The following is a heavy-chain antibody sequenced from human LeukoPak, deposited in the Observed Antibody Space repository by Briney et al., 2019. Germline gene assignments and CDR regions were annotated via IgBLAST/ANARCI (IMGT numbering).Heavy chain of an antibody. J-gene: IGHJ3*02. CDR3: ARSLGIAVNPDAFDI. V-gene: IGHV4-34*01. CDR2: INHSGST. D-gene: IGHD6-19*01. Sequence: PSETLSLTCAVYGGSFSGYYWGWIRQPPGKGLEWIGEINHSGSTNYNPSLKSRVTISVDTSKNQFSLKLSSVTAADTAVYYCARSLGIAVNPDAFDIWGQGTMVTVSS. CDR1: GGSFSGYY.